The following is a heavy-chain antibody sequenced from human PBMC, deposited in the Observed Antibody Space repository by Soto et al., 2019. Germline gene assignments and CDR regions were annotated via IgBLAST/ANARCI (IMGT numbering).Heavy chain of an antibody. CDR2: IYWDDDK. V-gene: IGHV2-5*02. D-gene: IGHD3-3*01. J-gene: IGHJ4*02. Sequence: QITLNESGPTVVRPTETLTLTCRFSGFSLTTSGVGVGWIRQSPGKAPEWLALIYWDDDKRYSASLKSRLTITKDTSKNQVVLTVSDLDPTDTATYYCAHRVLRTVFGLVTTTAIYFDFWGQGNPVAFSS. CDR3: AHRVLRTVFGLVTTTAIYFDF. CDR1: GFSLTTSGVG.